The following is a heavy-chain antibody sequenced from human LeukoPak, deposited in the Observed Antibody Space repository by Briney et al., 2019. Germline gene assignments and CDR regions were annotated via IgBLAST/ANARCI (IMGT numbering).Heavy chain of an antibody. CDR2: IIPILGIA. CDR1: GGTFSSYT. CDR3: ARDCPNYDSSGYYFDY. V-gene: IGHV1-69*04. J-gene: IGHJ4*02. D-gene: IGHD3-22*01. Sequence: SVNVSCKASGGTFSSYTISWVRQPPGQGLEWMGKIIPILGIANYAKKFQGRVTITADKSASTAYMELSSLRSEDTAVYYCARDCPNYDSSGYYFDYWGQGTLVTVSS.